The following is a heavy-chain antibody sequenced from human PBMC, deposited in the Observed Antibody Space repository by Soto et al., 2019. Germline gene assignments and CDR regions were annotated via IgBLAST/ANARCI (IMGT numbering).Heavy chain of an antibody. CDR1: GFTLSAYY. J-gene: IGHJ3*02. CDR2: ISSDSSII. Sequence: QVQLVESGGGLVKTGGSLRLSCAASGFTLSAYYMSWIRLAPGKGLEWIAYISSDSSIIFYADSVKGRFTISRDNAENSLYLQMNSLRAEDTAVYYCATSTRGHNRHDSHAFDTWGQGTMVAVSS. V-gene: IGHV3-11*01. D-gene: IGHD3-3*01. CDR3: ATSTRGHNRHDSHAFDT.